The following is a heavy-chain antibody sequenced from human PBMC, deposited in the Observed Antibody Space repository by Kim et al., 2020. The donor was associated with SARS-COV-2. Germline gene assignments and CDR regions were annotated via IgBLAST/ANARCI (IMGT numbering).Heavy chain of an antibody. CDR1: GGSISSSSYY. V-gene: IGHV4-39*01. D-gene: IGHD5-18*01. CDR2: IYYSGST. J-gene: IGHJ4*02. CDR3: AIGPSELWLYY. Sequence: SETLSLTCTVSGGSISSSSYYWGWIRQPPGKGLEWIGSIYYSGSTYYNPSLKSRVTISVDTSKNQFSLKLSSVTAADTAVYYCAIGPSELWLYYWGQGTLVTVSS.